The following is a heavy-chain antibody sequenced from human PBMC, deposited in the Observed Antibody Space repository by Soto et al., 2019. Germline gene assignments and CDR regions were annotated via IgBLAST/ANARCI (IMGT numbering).Heavy chain of an antibody. CDR3: ARGRNGMDV. CDR1: GDTFTNYD. CDR2: MNPNSGNT. J-gene: IGHJ6*02. Sequence: QVQLVQSGAEVKKPGASVKVSCKASGDTFTNYDIKWVRQATGQGLEWMGWMNPNSGNTGYAQKFQGRVTMTRNTSISKTYMELRSMRSEDTAVYYCARGRNGMDVWGQGTTVTVSS. V-gene: IGHV1-8*01.